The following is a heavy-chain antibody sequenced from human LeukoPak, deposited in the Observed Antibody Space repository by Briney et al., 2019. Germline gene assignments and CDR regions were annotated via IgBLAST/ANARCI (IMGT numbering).Heavy chain of an antibody. V-gene: IGHV4-39*01. CDR2: IYYSGST. Sequence: SSETLSLTCTVSGGSIDSSSYYWGWIRQPPGEGLEWIGSIYYSGSTYYNPSLKSRVTISVDTSKNQFSLKLSSVTAADTAVYYCTRRTYSAYMDVWGQGTTVTVSS. J-gene: IGHJ6*03. D-gene: IGHD1-7*01. CDR1: GGSIDSSSYY. CDR3: TRRTYSAYMDV.